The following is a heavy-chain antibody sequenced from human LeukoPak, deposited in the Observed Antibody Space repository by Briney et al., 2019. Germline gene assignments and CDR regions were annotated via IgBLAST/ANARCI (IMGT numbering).Heavy chain of an antibody. D-gene: IGHD1-1*01. V-gene: IGHV3-30*04. J-gene: IGHJ6*02. Sequence: PGRSLRLSCAASGFSFRSKTMHWVRQAPGKGLEWVALIYYDGSEKYYADSVKGRLTISRDNSLNTLYLQMDNLRVEDTAWYYFARDRLATVIRTASFFLDFWGQGTTVTVSS. CDR2: IYYDGSEK. CDR1: GFSFRSKT. CDR3: ARDRLATVIRTASFFLDF.